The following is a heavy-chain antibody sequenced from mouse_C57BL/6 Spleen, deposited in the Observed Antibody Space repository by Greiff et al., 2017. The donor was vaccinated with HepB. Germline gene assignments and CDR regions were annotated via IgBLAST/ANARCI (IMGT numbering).Heavy chain of an antibody. CDR3: ARSRYYEDAMDY. CDR2: ISSGSSTI. J-gene: IGHJ4*01. Sequence: EVMLVESGGGLVKPGGSLKLSCAASGFTFSDYGMHWVRQAPEKGLEWVAYISSGSSTIYYADTVKGRFTISRDNAKNTLFLQMTSLRSEDTAMYYCARSRYYEDAMDYWGQGTSVTVSS. CDR1: GFTFSDYG. D-gene: IGHD1-1*01. V-gene: IGHV5-17*01.